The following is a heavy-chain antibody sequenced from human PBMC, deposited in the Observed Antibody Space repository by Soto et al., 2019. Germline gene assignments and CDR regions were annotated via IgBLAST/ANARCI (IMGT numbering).Heavy chain of an antibody. J-gene: IGHJ5*02. V-gene: IGHV3-64*01. CDR3: ARARMTTVTTSWFDP. D-gene: IGHD4-4*01. CDR1: GFTFSSYA. Sequence: QPGGSLRLSCAASGFTFSSYAMHWVRQAPGKGLEYVSAISSNGGSTYYANSVKGRFTISRDNSKNTLYLQMGSLRAEDMAVYYCARARMTTVTTSWFDPWGQGTLVTVSS. CDR2: ISSNGGST.